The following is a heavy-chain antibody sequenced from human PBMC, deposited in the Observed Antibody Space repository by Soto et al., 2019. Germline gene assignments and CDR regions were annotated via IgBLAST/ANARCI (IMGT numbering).Heavy chain of an antibody. Sequence: QVQLVESGGGVVQPGTSLRLSCVGSGFTFRSYVIHWVRQAPGKGLEWVALTSYDGSNTYYEDSVKGRFTISRDNSRNTVDLQMDSLRLEDTALYYCARWVTTGGLDVWGQGTLVSVSS. V-gene: IGHV3-33*05. CDR2: TSYDGSNT. J-gene: IGHJ4*02. CDR1: GFTFRSYV. CDR3: ARWVTTGGLDV. D-gene: IGHD2-21*02.